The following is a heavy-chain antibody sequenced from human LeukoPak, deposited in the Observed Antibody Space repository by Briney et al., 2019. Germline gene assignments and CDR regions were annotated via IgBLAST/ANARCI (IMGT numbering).Heavy chain of an antibody. CDR1: GGSISSINSNY. CDR3: AREAGGNSGPFDY. V-gene: IGHV4-61*01. CDR2: IYNSGST. J-gene: IGHJ4*02. Sequence: SETLSLTCTVSGGSISSINSNYCSWIRQPPGKGLEWIGYIYNSGSTNYNPSLKSRVTISVDTSKNQFSLKLSSVTAADTAVYYCAREAGGNSGPFDYWGQGTVVTVSS. D-gene: IGHD4-23*01.